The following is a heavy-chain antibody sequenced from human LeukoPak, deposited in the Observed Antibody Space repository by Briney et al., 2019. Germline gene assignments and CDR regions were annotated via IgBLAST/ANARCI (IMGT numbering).Heavy chain of an antibody. CDR1: GASISSGTYS. V-gene: IGHV4-30-2*01. Sequence: PSQTLSLTCTVSGASISSGTYSWSWIRQPPGEGLEWIGYIYHTGSTYYNPSLKSRVTISVDRSKNQFSLNLNSVTAADTALYYCARGDGSGSGRLLDPWGQGTLITVSS. CDR2: IYHTGST. J-gene: IGHJ5*02. CDR3: ARGDGSGSGRLLDP. D-gene: IGHD3-10*01.